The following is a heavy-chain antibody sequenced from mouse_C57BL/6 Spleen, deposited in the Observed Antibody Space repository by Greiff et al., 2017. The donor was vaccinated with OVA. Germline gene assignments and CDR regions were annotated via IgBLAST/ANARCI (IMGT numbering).Heavy chain of an antibody. CDR2: LNPGSGGT. V-gene: IGHV1-54*01. CDR1: GYAFTNYL. Sequence: QVQLQQSGAELVRPGTSVKVSCKASGYAFTNYLIEWVKQRPGQGLEWIGVLNPGSGGTNYNEKFKGKATLTADKSSSTAYMQLSSLTSEDSAVYFCARSGYYGSSYGWFAYWGQGTLVTVSA. CDR3: ARSGYYGSSYGWFAY. J-gene: IGHJ3*01. D-gene: IGHD1-1*01.